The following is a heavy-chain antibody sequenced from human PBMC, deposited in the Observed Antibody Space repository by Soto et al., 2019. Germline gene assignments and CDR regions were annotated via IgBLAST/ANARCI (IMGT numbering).Heavy chain of an antibody. CDR3: ARDPYWGFWSRPVNYYYYMDV. J-gene: IGHJ6*03. D-gene: IGHD3-3*01. CDR1: GGSFSGYY. Sequence: SETLSFTCAVYGGSFSGYYWSWIRQPPGKGLEWIGEINHSGSTNYNPSLKSRVTISVDTSKNQFSLKLSSVTAADTAVYYCARDPYWGFWSRPVNYYYYMDVWGKGTTVTVSS. CDR2: INHSGST. V-gene: IGHV4-34*01.